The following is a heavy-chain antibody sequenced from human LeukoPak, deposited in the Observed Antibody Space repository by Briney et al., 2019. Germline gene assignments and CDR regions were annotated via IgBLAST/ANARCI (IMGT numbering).Heavy chain of an antibody. D-gene: IGHD2-2*01. Sequence: SETLSLTCALYGGSVSGCYWSWLRQPPGKGLEWIGEINHTGSTSYNPSLKSRVTISVDTSKNQFSLKLSSVNAADTAVYYCARGGYGSRSCCYEWVFDRWRQGALVTVSS. J-gene: IGHJ5*02. CDR1: GGSVSGCY. CDR2: INHTGST. CDR3: ARGGYGSRSCCYEWVFDR. V-gene: IGHV4-34*01.